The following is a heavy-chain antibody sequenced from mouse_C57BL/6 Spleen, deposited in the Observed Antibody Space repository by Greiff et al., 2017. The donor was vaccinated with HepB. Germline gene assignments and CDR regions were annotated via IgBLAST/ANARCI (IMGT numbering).Heavy chain of an antibody. Sequence: VQLQQPGAELVKPGASVKLSCKASGYTFTSYWMQWVKQRPGQGLEWIGEIDPSDSYTNYNQKFKGKATLTVDTSSSTAYMQLSSLTSEDSAVYYCARGVYYGSSYYYFDYWGQGTTLTVSS. J-gene: IGHJ2*01. CDR2: IDPSDSYT. CDR1: GYTFTSYW. D-gene: IGHD1-1*01. CDR3: ARGVYYGSSYYYFDY. V-gene: IGHV1-50*01.